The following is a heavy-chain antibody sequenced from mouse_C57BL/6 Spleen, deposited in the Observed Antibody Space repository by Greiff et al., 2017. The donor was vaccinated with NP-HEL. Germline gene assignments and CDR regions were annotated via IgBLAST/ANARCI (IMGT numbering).Heavy chain of an antibody. CDR1: GFTFSSYG. D-gene: IGHD1-1*01. CDR3: ARQGGSPPWLAY. CDR2: ISSGGSST. Sequence: EVQLVESGGDLVKPGGSLKLSCAASGFTFSSYGMSWVRQTPDKRLEWVATISSGGSSTYYPDSVKGRFTISRDNAKNTLYLQRSSLKSEDTAMYYCARQGGSPPWLAYWGQGTLVTVSA. V-gene: IGHV5-6*01. J-gene: IGHJ3*01.